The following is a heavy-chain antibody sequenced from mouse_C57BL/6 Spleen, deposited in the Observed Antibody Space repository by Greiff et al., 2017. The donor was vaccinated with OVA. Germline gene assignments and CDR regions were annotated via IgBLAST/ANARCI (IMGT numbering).Heavy chain of an antibody. CDR2: IRLKSDNYAT. Sequence: EVKLVESGGGLVQPGGSMKLSCVASGFTFSNYWMNWVRQSPEKGLEWVAQIRLKSDNYATHYAESVKGRFTISRDDSKSSVYLQMNNLRAEDTGIYYCTGNPKGAMDYWGQGTSVTVSS. CDR1: GFTFSNYW. J-gene: IGHJ4*01. CDR3: TGNPKGAMDY. V-gene: IGHV6-3*01.